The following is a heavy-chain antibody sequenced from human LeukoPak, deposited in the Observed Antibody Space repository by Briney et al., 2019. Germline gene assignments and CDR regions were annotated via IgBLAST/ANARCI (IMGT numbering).Heavy chain of an antibody. J-gene: IGHJ4*02. Sequence: PGGSLRLSCAASGFTFSGYAMSWVRQTPGKGLEWVSVISGNSLSTFYADSVKGRFTISRDNSKNTLYLQMNSLRAEDTAVYYCAKESPHFDYWGQGTLVTVSP. CDR2: ISGNSLST. V-gene: IGHV3-23*01. CDR1: GFTFSGYA. CDR3: AKESPHFDY.